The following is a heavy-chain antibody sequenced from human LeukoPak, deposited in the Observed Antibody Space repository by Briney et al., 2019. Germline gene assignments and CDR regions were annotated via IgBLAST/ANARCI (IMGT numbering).Heavy chain of an antibody. CDR3: ARDPLSTNDFDI. D-gene: IGHD1-1*01. CDR1: GGSITNSY. Sequence: SETLSLTCTVSGGSITNSYWNWIRQSPGKGPEWIGYINYSGSTNYNPSLKSRVTISVDTSKNQFSLKLSSVTAADTAVYFCARDPLSTNDFDIWGQGTMVTVSS. V-gene: IGHV4-59*01. CDR2: INYSGST. J-gene: IGHJ3*02.